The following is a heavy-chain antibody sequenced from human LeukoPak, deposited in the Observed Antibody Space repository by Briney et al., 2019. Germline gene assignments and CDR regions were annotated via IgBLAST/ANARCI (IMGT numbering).Heavy chain of an antibody. CDR1: GFTFSSYD. CDR3: ARERDLTGVDY. V-gene: IGHV3-33*01. Sequence: GRSLRLSCAASGFTFSSYDMHWVRQAPGKGLEWVAVIWYDGSNKYYADSVKGRFTISRDNSKNTLYLQMNSLRAEDTAVYYCARERDLTGVDYWGQGTLVTVSS. J-gene: IGHJ4*02. D-gene: IGHD7-27*01. CDR2: IWYDGSNK.